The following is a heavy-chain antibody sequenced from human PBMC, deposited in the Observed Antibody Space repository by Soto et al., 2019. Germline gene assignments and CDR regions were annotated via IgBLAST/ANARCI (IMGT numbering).Heavy chain of an antibody. Sequence: ASETLSLTCTVSGGSISSYYWSWIRQPPGKGLEWIGYIYYSGSTNYNPSLKSRVTISVDTSKNQFSLKLSSVTAADTAVYYCARDPGGIVVVPAANDAFDIWGQGTMVTVSS. D-gene: IGHD2-2*01. J-gene: IGHJ3*02. V-gene: IGHV4-59*01. CDR1: GGSISSYY. CDR2: IYYSGST. CDR3: ARDPGGIVVVPAANDAFDI.